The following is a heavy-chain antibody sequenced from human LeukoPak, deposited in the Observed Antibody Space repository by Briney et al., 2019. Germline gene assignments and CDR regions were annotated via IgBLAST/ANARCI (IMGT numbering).Heavy chain of an antibody. CDR1: GFTFSSYA. CDR2: ISGSGGST. CDR3: TKDRETTVTTFFFDC. D-gene: IGHD4-17*01. J-gene: IGHJ4*02. V-gene: IGHV3-23*01. Sequence: GGSLRLSCAASGFTFSSYAMSWVRQAPGKGLEWVSAISGSGGSTYYADSVKGRLTIPRDNSKNTLYLQMNSLRAEDTAVYYCTKDRETTVTTFFFDCWGQGTLVTVSS.